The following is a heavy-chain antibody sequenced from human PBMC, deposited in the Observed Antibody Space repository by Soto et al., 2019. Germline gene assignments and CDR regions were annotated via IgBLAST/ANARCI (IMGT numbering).Heavy chain of an antibody. CDR1: GFTFSNYG. CDR2: ISYDGSNG. Sequence: GGSLRLSCAASGFTFSNYGMHWVRQAPGKGLEWVSFISYDGSNGYYADSMKGRFTISRDNSKNTLYLQMDSLRAENTAVYYCARDSFGLDVWGQGTTVTVSS. V-gene: IGHV3-30*03. J-gene: IGHJ6*02. CDR3: ARDSFGLDV.